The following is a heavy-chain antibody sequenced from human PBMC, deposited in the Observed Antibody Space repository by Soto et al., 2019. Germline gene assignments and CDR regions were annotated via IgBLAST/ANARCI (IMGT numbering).Heavy chain of an antibody. CDR3: ARDREQLAGPANYGMDV. CDR1: GGSISSGGYY. D-gene: IGHD6-6*01. CDR2: IYYSGST. J-gene: IGHJ6*02. Sequence: QVQLQESGPGLVKPSQTLSLTCTVSGGSISSGGYYWSWIRQHPGKGLEWIGYIYYSGSTYYNPSLKSRVTISVDTSKNQFSLKLSSVTAADTAVYYCARDREQLAGPANYGMDVWGQGTTVTVSS. V-gene: IGHV4-31*03.